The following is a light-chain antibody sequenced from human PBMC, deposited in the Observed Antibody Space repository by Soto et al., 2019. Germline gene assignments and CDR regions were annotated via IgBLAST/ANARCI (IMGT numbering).Light chain of an antibody. V-gene: IGLV2-14*01. J-gene: IGLJ1*01. CDR3: SSYTSSSXPYV. Sequence: QSALTQPASVSGSPGQSITISCTGTSSDVGGYNYVSWYQQHPGKAPKLMIYDVSNRPSGGSNRFSGSKSGNTAALTISGXXXEDEADYYCSSYTSSSXPYVFGTGTKX. CDR2: DVS. CDR1: SSDVGGYNY.